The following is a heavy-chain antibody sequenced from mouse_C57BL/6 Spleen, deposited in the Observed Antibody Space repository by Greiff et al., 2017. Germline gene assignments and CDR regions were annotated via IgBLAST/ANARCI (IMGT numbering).Heavy chain of an antibody. Sequence: QVQLQQSGAELVKPGASVKISCKASGYAFSSYWMNWVKQRPGKGLEWIGKIYPGDGDTNYNGKFKGKATLTADKSSSTAYMQPSSLTSEDSAVYCGAREGGVRWGFDYWGQGTTLTVSS. CDR1: GYAFSSYW. CDR3: AREGGVRWGFDY. D-gene: IGHD2-14*01. J-gene: IGHJ2*01. V-gene: IGHV1-80*01. CDR2: IYPGDGDT.